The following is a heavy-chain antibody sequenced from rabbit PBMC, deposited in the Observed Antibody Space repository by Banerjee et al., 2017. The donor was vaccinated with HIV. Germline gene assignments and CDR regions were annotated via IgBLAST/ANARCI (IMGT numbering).Heavy chain of an antibody. CDR2: IYTGGGTT. V-gene: IGHV1S45*01. CDR1: GLDFSSGYD. D-gene: IGHD1-1*01. Sequence: QEQLVESGGDLVKPGASLTLTCTASGLDFSSGYDMCWVRQAPGKGLEWIGCIYTGGGTTYYASWAKGRFTISKTSSTTVTLQMTSLTAADTATYFCAREDGGVGGYDNNLWGPGTLVTVS. J-gene: IGHJ4*01. CDR3: AREDGGVGGYDNNL.